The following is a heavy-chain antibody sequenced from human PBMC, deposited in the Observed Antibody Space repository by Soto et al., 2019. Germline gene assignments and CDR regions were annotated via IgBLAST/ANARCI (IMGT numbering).Heavy chain of an antibody. V-gene: IGHV4-4*02. CDR3: ARQDYGDYVSHFDY. Sequence: PSETLSLTCTVSGGSMSSSNWWNWVRQPPGKGLEWIGETHHSGRTNYNPSLKGRVTISVDTSKNQFSLKLSSVTAADTAVYYCARQDYGDYVSHFDYWGQGTLVTVSS. CDR1: GGSMSSSNW. D-gene: IGHD4-17*01. CDR2: THHSGRT. J-gene: IGHJ4*02.